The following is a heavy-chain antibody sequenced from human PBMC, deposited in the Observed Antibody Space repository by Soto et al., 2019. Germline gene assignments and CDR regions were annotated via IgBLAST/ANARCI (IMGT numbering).Heavy chain of an antibody. CDR2: ISGSGGST. V-gene: IGHV3-23*01. CDR1: GLSFSRYA. D-gene: IGHD2-15*01. J-gene: IGHJ6*02. CDR3: ARKDSLIVVVVAATPYYYGMDV. Sequence: GSLRLSCAASGLSFSRYAMSWVRQAPGKGLEWVSAISGSGGSTYYADSVKGRFTISRDNSKNTLYLQMNSLRAADTAVYYCARKDSLIVVVVAATPYYYGMDVWGQGTTVTVSS.